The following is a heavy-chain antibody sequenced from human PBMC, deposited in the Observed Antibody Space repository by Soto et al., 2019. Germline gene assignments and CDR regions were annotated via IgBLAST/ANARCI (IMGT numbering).Heavy chain of an antibody. CDR3: ARDRSDSSRDDSFDI. D-gene: IGHD6-6*01. J-gene: IGHJ3*02. Sequence: GGSLRLSCAVSGFNVTNTYMSWVRQAPGKGLEWVSVIYRGFSTFYADSVRGRFTVSRDDSKNTVSLQMNSLRAEDTAVYYCARDRSDSSRDDSFDIWGQGTMVTVSS. CDR2: IYRGFST. CDR1: GFNVTNTY. V-gene: IGHV3-53*01.